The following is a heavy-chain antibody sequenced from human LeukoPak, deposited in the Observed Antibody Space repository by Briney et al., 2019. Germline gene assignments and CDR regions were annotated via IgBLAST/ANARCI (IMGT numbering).Heavy chain of an antibody. CDR2: INVKSGAT. D-gene: IGHD6-19*01. CDR1: GYTFIDYY. J-gene: IGHJ4*02. V-gene: IGHV1-2*06. Sequence: GASVKVFRKASGYTFIDYYFNWVRQAPGQGPEWMGRINVKSGATDYAQKFQGRVTVTRDTSISTAYMELSSLRSDDTAVYYCARVGRESSTGWLDYWGQGTLVTVSS. CDR3: ARVGRESSTGWLDY.